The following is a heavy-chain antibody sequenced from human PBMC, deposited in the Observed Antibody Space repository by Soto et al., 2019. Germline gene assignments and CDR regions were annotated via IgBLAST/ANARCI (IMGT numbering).Heavy chain of an antibody. CDR2: IWYDGSNK. CDR1: GFTFSSYG. CDR3: ARAPDDFWSGYYSQRDYYYGMDV. Sequence: QVQLVESGGGVVQPGRSLRLSCAASGFTFSSYGMHWVRQAPGKGLEWVAVIWYDGSNKYYADSVKGRFTISRDNSKKTLYLQMNSLRAEDTAVYYCARAPDDFWSGYYSQRDYYYGMDVWGQGTTVTVSS. J-gene: IGHJ6*02. V-gene: IGHV3-33*01. D-gene: IGHD3-3*01.